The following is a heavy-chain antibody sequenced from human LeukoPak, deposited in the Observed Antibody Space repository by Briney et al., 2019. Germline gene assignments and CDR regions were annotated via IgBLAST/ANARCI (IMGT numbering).Heavy chain of an antibody. J-gene: IGHJ3*02. CDR1: GFNVSRNY. V-gene: IGHV3-66*01. CDR2: IYSSGTT. D-gene: IGHD3-16*01. CDR3: VRERFSYAPHDAFDI. Sequence: GGSLRLSCAASGFNVSRNYMSWVRQAPGKGLEWVSSIYSSGTTYYADSVTGRFTISRDNSKNTVLLKMNSPRVEDTSRYYCVRERFSYAPHDAFDIWGQGTMVTVSS.